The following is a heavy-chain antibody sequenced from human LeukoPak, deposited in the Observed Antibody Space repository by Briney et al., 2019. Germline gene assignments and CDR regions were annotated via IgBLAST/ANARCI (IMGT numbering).Heavy chain of an antibody. Sequence: PGRSLRLSCAASGFTFSNYGMHWVRQAPGKGLEWVAVIWYDGSNKYYADSVKGRFTISRDNSKNTLYLQMNSLRAEDTAVYYCARDHNGDYPFDYWGQGTLVTVSS. CDR1: GFTFSNYG. CDR2: IWYDGSNK. J-gene: IGHJ4*02. CDR3: ARDHNGDYPFDY. V-gene: IGHV3-33*08. D-gene: IGHD4-17*01.